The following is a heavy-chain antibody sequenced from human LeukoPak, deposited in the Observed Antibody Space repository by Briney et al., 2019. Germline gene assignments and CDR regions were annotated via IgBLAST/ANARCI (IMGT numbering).Heavy chain of an antibody. CDR1: GFTFSSYW. CDR2: IYPGDSDT. Sequence: PGGSLRLSCAASGFTFSSYWMSWVRQMPGKGLEWMGIIYPGDSDTRYSPSFQGQVTISADKSISTAYLQWSSLKASDTAIYYCARQGSGYPFDYWGQGTLVTVSS. D-gene: IGHD3-3*01. V-gene: IGHV5-51*01. J-gene: IGHJ4*02. CDR3: ARQGSGYPFDY.